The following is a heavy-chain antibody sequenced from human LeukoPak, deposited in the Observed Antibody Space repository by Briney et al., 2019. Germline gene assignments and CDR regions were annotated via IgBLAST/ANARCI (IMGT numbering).Heavy chain of an antibody. V-gene: IGHV4-59*01. CDR1: GGSISSSY. CDR2: IYYSGTT. Sequence: SETLSLTCTVSGGSISSSYWTWIRQPPGKGLEWIGYIYYSGTTDYNPSLRSRVTISVDTPKNQFSLKLSSVTAADTAVCYCARDFAVTTAYYYGVDVWGQGITVTVSS. D-gene: IGHD4-17*01. J-gene: IGHJ6*02. CDR3: ARDFAVTTAYYYGVDV.